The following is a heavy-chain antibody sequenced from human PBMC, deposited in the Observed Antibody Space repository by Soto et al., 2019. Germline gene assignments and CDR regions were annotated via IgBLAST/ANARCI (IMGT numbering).Heavy chain of an antibody. CDR1: GFTFSSYS. D-gene: IGHD1-26*01. Sequence: RWSLRLCCVASGFTFSSYSVNWFRQAPGKGLEWVSYISSGSKTIYYADSVKGRFTVSRDNAKNSQFLQMNSLRDDDTAVYYCAREDILGARSFDYWGRGTLVTVSS. J-gene: IGHJ4*02. CDR2: ISSGSKTI. V-gene: IGHV3-48*02. CDR3: AREDILGARSFDY.